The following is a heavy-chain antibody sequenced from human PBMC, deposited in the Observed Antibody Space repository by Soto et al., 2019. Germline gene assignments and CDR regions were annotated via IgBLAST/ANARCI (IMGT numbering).Heavy chain of an antibody. D-gene: IGHD3-16*02. CDR1: GFTFSNAW. CDR2: IKSKTDGGTT. V-gene: IGHV3-15*01. Sequence: PGGSLRLSCAASGFTFSNAWMSWVRQAPGKGLEWVGRIKSKTDGGTTDYAAPVKGRFTISRDDSKNTLYLQMNSLKTEDTAVYYCTTEEELSLTYFDYWGQGTLVTVSS. J-gene: IGHJ4*02. CDR3: TTEEELSLTYFDY.